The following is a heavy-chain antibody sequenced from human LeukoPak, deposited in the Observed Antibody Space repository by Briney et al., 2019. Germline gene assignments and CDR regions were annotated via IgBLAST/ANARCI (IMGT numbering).Heavy chain of an antibody. V-gene: IGHV3-30*03. CDR2: ISNDGSTK. D-gene: IGHD3-10*01. CDR3: ARRKGSGFSDAFDI. Sequence: PGRSLRLSCAASGFTFSSYGMHWVRQAPGKGLEWVAVISNDGSTKKYADSVKGRFTISRDNSKNTLYVQMNSLRADDAAVYYCARRKGSGFSDAFDIWGQGTMVTVSS. CDR1: GFTFSSYG. J-gene: IGHJ3*02.